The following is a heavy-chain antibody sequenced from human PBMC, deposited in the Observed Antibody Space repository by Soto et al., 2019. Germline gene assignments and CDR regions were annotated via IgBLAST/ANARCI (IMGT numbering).Heavy chain of an antibody. V-gene: IGHV4-59*01. CDR3: ARDMHAGCTHYCDP. D-gene: IGHD6-19*01. Sequence: QVHLLESAPGLVKHSENLSLTCVVSGGSITSYYWSWIRQFHGTGLELIAYKAYTWNNNYNPSLKSRVTISMDTSKNQYTLKLTSITAADTVVSYCARDMHAGCTHYCDPWGQGTLVTVSS. CDR1: GGSITSYY. CDR2: KAYTWNN. J-gene: IGHJ5*02.